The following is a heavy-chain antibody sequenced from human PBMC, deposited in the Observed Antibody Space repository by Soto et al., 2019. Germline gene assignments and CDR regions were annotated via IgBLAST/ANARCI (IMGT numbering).Heavy chain of an antibody. Sequence: PGGSLRLSCAASGFVFSSYGMHWVRQAPGKGLEWGAPITSDGNNEHYRESVKGRFSISRDKSTNTVDLLMNSLRPEDTGIYYCAKEGPGGGRPFYYGMDVWGQGNTVTVSS. J-gene: IGHJ6*02. D-gene: IGHD1-26*01. CDR1: GFVFSSYG. CDR3: AKEGPGGGRPFYYGMDV. CDR2: ITSDGNNE. V-gene: IGHV3-30*02.